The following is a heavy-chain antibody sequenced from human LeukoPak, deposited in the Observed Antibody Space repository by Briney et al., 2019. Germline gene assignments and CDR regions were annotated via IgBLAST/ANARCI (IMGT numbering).Heavy chain of an antibody. J-gene: IGHJ4*02. CDR1: GFTFDDYA. Sequence: PGRSLRLSCAASGFTFDDYAMHWVRQAPGKGLEWVSGISWNSGSIGYADSVKGRFTISRDNAKNSLYLQMNSLRAEDTAVYYCARAGSGRTNWGQGTLVTVSS. CDR2: ISWNSGSI. CDR3: ARAGSGRTN. V-gene: IGHV3-9*01. D-gene: IGHD3-10*01.